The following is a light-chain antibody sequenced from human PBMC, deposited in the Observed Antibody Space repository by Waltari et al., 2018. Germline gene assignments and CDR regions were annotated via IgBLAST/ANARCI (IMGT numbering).Light chain of an antibody. Sequence: ENVLTQSPGTLSLSPGAGATLSCRASQSVTSNYLAWYQQSPGQAPRLLIYGASRRATGIPDRFSGSGSGTDFTLTITTLEPEDFAVYYCQQYGNSPFTFGQGTNLEIK. V-gene: IGKV3-20*01. CDR3: QQYGNSPFT. J-gene: IGKJ2*01. CDR1: QSVTSNY. CDR2: GAS.